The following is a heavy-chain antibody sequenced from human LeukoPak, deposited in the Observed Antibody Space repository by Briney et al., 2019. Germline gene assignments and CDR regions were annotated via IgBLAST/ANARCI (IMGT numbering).Heavy chain of an antibody. V-gene: IGHV1-3*01. CDR2: INAGNGNT. CDR3: AREVGIRGHFDY. J-gene: IGHJ4*02. Sequence: ASVKVSCKASGYTFTRYPMHWVRQAPGQRLEWMGWINAGNGNTKYSQKFQGRVTMTRDTSTSTVYMELSSLRSQDTAVYYCAREVGIRGHFDYWGRGTPVTVSS. D-gene: IGHD1-26*01. CDR1: GYTFTRYP.